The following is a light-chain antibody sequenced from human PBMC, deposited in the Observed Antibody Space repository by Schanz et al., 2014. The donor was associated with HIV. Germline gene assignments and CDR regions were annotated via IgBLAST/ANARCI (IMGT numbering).Light chain of an antibody. J-gene: IGKJ1*01. V-gene: IGKV1-5*03. Sequence: DIQMTQSPSTLSASVGDRVIITCRASQNIRSWLAWFQQKPGEAPKFLISKASTLESGVPSRFSGSGSGTEFTLTISRLQPDDFATYYCQQYHTYPTFGQGTKVEIK. CDR3: QQYHTYPT. CDR2: KAS. CDR1: QNIRSW.